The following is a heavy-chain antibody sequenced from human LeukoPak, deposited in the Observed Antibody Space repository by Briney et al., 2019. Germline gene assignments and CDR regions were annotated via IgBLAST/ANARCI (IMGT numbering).Heavy chain of an antibody. CDR1: GYTFTSYG. CDR2: ISAYNGNT. V-gene: IGHV1-18*01. CDR3: ATGIAAAGRYYYYYYMDV. J-gene: IGHJ6*03. Sequence: GASVKVSCKASGYTFTSYGISWVRQAPGQGLEWMGWISAYNGNTNYAQKFQGRVTMTRDTSISTAYMELSRLRSDDTAVYYCATGIAAAGRYYYYYYMDVWGKGTTVTISS. D-gene: IGHD6-13*01.